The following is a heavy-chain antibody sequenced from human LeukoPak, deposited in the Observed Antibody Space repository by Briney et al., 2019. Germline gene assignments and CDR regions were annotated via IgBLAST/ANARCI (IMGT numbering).Heavy chain of an antibody. CDR1: GFTFSSYG. Sequence: GRSLRLSCAASGFTFSSYGMHWVRQAPGKGLEWVAVIWYDGSNKYYADSVKGRFTISRDNSKNTLYLQTNSLRAEDTAVYYCARDHADYYGSGSYYNAPGYWGQGTLVTVSS. CDR2: IWYDGSNK. CDR3: ARDHADYYGSGSYYNAPGY. V-gene: IGHV3-33*01. J-gene: IGHJ4*02. D-gene: IGHD3-10*01.